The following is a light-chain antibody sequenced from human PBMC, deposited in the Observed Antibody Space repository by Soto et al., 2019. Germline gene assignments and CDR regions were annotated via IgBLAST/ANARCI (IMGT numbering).Light chain of an antibody. V-gene: IGKV1-9*01. CDR3: QQYNSSSRT. CDR1: QGISSY. Sequence: IQLTQSPSSLSASVGDRATITCRASQGISSYLAWYQQKPGKAPKLLIYAASTLQSGVPSRFSGSGSGTEFTLTTSSLLPDDFATYYCQQYNSSSRTFGQGTKVDI. CDR2: AAS. J-gene: IGKJ1*01.